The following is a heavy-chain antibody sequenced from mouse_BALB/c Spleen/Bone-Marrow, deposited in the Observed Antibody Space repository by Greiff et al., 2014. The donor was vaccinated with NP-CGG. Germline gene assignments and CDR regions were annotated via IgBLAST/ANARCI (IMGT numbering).Heavy chain of an antibody. Sequence: QVQLQQSGSVLVRPGASVKLSCKASGYTYTSSWMHWAKQRPGQGLEWIEEIHPNSGNTNYNEKFKGKATLTVDTSSSTAYVDLSSLTSEDSAVYYCARSGFDYWGQGTTLTVSS. J-gene: IGHJ2*01. V-gene: IGHV1S130*01. CDR1: GYTYTSSW. CDR2: IHPNSGNT. CDR3: ARSGFDY. D-gene: IGHD4-1*01.